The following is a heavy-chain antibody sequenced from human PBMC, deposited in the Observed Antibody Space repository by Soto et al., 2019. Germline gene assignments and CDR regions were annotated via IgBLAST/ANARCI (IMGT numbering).Heavy chain of an antibody. CDR1: GYTFTRYY. CDR3: ARDLDSLYNWFDP. CDR2: INPSGGST. J-gene: IGHJ5*02. V-gene: IGHV1-46*01. D-gene: IGHD3-22*01. Sequence: QVQLVQSGAEVTKPGASVKVSCTASGYTFTRYYMHWVRQAPGQGLEWMGIINPSGGSTSYAQKFQSRVTMTRDTSTSTVYMELSSLRSEDTAVYYCARDLDSLYNWFDPWGQGTLVTVSS.